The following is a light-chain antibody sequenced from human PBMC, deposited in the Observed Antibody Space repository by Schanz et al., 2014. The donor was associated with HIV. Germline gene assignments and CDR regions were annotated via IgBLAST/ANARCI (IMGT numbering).Light chain of an antibody. CDR3: QQYYSTPLYT. CDR2: WAS. Sequence: DIVMTQSPDSLAVSLGERATIKCKSSQSVLYSSTNKNYLAWYQQKPGQPPKLLIYWASTRESGVPERFSGSGSGTDFTLTINSLQAEDVALYYCQQYYSTPLYTFGQGTKLEIK. V-gene: IGKV4-1*01. J-gene: IGKJ2*01. CDR1: QSVLYSSTNKNY.